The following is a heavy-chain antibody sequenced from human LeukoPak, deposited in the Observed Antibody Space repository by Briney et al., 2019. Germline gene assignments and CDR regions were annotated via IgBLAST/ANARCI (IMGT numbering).Heavy chain of an antibody. D-gene: IGHD1-26*01. Sequence: ASVKVSCKVSGYTLTQLSMHWVRQGPGKGLEWMGGFDPEDIETIYAQNFQGRVTMTEDTSTDTAYMGLSSLTSDDTAVYYCATHSGTYFLYWGQGTLVTVSS. CDR2: FDPEDIET. CDR1: GYTLTQLS. J-gene: IGHJ4*02. CDR3: ATHSGTYFLY. V-gene: IGHV1-24*01.